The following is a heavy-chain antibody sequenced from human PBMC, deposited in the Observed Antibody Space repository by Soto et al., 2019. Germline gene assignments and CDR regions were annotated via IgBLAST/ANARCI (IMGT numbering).Heavy chain of an antibody. V-gene: IGHV3-13*01. CDR2: LGAGGDT. CDR1: GFTVSSYD. J-gene: IGHJ4*02. Sequence: EVQLVESGGGLVQPGGSLRLACAASGFTVSSYDMHWVRHVTGKGLEWVSTLGAGGDTYFPDSVKGRFTISRANAKNSLYLQMNNLGAGDTAVYYCARGTMVRGTLDPGISGPLDYWGQGTLVAVSS. D-gene: IGHD3-10*01. CDR3: ARGTMVRGTLDPGISGPLDY.